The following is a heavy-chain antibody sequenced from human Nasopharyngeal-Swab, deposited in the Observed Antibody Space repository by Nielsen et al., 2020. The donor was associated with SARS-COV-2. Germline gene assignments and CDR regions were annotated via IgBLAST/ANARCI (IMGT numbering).Heavy chain of an antibody. CDR3: ARDQYSGYDSSYYSYGMDV. V-gene: IGHV1-2*02. Sequence: WVRQAPGQGLEWMGWINPNSGGTNYAQKFQGRVTMTRDTSISTAYMELSRLRSDDTAVYYCARDQYSGYDSSYYSYGMDVWGQGTTVTVSS. CDR2: INPNSGGT. D-gene: IGHD5-12*01. J-gene: IGHJ6*02.